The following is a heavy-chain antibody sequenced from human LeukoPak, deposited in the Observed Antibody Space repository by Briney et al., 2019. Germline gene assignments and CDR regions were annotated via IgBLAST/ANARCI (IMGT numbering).Heavy chain of an antibody. V-gene: IGHV4-39*01. CDR3: ARYSGWYGAAYYYYYMDV. CDR2: IYYSGDI. D-gene: IGHD6-19*01. CDR1: GGSITSSSYY. Sequence: PSETLSLTCTVSGGSITSSSYYWGWIRQPPGKGLEWIGTIYYSGDIYYNPSLKSRVSISVDTSKNQFSLKLSSVTAADTAVYYCARYSGWYGAAYYYYYMDVWGKGTTVTISS. J-gene: IGHJ6*03.